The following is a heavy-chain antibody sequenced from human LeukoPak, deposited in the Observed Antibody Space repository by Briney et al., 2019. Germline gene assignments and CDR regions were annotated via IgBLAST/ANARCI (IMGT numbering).Heavy chain of an antibody. Sequence: PSETLSLTCAVYGGSFSGYYWSWIRQPPGKGLEWIGEINHSGSTNYNPSLKSRVTISVDTSKNQFSLKLSSVTAADTAVYYCAREAYDILTGYHRFDPWGQGTLVTVSS. D-gene: IGHD3-9*01. V-gene: IGHV4-34*01. J-gene: IGHJ5*02. CDR1: GGSFSGYY. CDR3: AREAYDILTGYHRFDP. CDR2: INHSGST.